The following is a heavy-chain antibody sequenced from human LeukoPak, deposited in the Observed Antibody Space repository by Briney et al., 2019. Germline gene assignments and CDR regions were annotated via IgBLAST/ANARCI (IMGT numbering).Heavy chain of an antibody. CDR1: GFTFSSYA. D-gene: IGHD3-10*01. CDR3: PKESLLWFGELWEGYFDD. V-gene: IGHV3-23*01. Sequence: GGSLRLSCAASGFTFSSYAMSWVRQAPGKGLESVSAISGSGGSTYYADSVKGRFTISRDNSKNTLYLQMNSLRAEDTAVYYCPKESLLWFGELWEGYFDDWGQGTLVTVSS. J-gene: IGHJ4*02. CDR2: ISGSGGST.